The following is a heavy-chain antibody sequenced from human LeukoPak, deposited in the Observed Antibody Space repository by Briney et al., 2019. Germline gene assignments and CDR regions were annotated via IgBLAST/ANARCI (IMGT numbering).Heavy chain of an antibody. V-gene: IGHV4-34*01. CDR3: ARHESSRSVVWLQGPNWFDP. CDR1: GGSFSGYY. CDR2: INHSGST. Sequence: SETLSLTCAVYGGSFSGYYWSWIRQPPGKGLEWIGEINHSGSTNYNPSLKSRVTISVDTSKNQFSLKLSSVTAADTAVYYCARHESSRSVVWLQGPNWFDPWGQGTLVTVSS. J-gene: IGHJ5*02. D-gene: IGHD5-24*01.